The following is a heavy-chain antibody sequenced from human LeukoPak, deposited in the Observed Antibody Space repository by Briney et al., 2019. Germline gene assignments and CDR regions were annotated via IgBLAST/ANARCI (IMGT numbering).Heavy chain of an antibody. J-gene: IGHJ6*02. CDR2: IWYDGSNK. CDR3: VRGHSSGWYVDYYYGMDV. Sequence: PGRSLRLSCAASGFTFSSYGMHWVRQAPGKGLEWVAVIWYDGSNKYYADSVKGRFTISRDNSKNTLYLQMNSLRAEDTAVYYCVRGHSSGWYVDYYYGMDVWGQGATVTGSS. V-gene: IGHV3-33*01. CDR1: GFTFSSYG. D-gene: IGHD6-19*01.